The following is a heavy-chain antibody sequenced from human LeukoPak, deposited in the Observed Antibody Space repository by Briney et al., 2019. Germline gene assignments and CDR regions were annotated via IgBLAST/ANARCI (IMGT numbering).Heavy chain of an antibody. D-gene: IGHD4-17*01. Sequence: GESLKISCRFSGFDFTRDWIGWVRLMPGKGLEWMGVIFPDDSDTRYSPSFQGQVTLSADKSISTAYLQWSSLKASDTAIYYCARRDPTTVTAFDYWGQGTLVTVSS. J-gene: IGHJ4*02. CDR1: GFDFTRDW. CDR2: IFPDDSDT. V-gene: IGHV5-51*01. CDR3: ARRDPTTVTAFDY.